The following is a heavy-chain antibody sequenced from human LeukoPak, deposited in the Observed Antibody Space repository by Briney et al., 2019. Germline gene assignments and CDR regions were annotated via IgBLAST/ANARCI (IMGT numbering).Heavy chain of an antibody. V-gene: IGHV3-23*01. CDR1: GFIFEDYV. Sequence: GGSLRLSCAASGFIFEDYVMSWVRQVPGKGLEWVSTIIGSGGSAYYADSVNGRFTISRDNSKNTVYLQMNSLGAEDTAVYYYARDQRGYLYYMDVWGKGTTVTISS. J-gene: IGHJ6*03. CDR3: ARDQRGYLYYMDV. D-gene: IGHD1-1*01. CDR2: IIGSGGSA.